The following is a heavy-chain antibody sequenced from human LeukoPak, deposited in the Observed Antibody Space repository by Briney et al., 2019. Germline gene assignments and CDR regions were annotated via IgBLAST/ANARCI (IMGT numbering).Heavy chain of an antibody. D-gene: IGHD5-24*01. CDR1: GFTVSSNY. V-gene: IGHV3-66*01. CDR2: IYSGGST. CDR3: ARERRRDGYNREFDY. Sequence: GGSLRLSCAVSGFTVSSNYMSWVRQAPGKGLEWVSVIYSGGSTYYADSVKGRFTISRDNSKNTLYLQMNSLRAEDTAVYYCARERRRDGYNREFDYWGQGTLVTVSS. J-gene: IGHJ4*02.